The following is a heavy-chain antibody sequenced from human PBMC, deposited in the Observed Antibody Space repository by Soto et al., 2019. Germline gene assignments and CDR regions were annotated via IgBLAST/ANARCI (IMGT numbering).Heavy chain of an antibody. D-gene: IGHD2-21*02. CDR1: GYTFTDYW. CDR3: ARHSTTLPTAPYEYFQY. CDR2: TDPSDSRT. J-gene: IGHJ1*01. Sequence: GESLKISCKGSGYTFTDYWISWVRQMPGKGLEWMGRTDPSDSRTHYSASFQGHVSISSDKSTGAAYLRWSSLKASDTAVYFCARHSTTLPTAPYEYFQYWGQGTLVTVSS. V-gene: IGHV5-10-1*01.